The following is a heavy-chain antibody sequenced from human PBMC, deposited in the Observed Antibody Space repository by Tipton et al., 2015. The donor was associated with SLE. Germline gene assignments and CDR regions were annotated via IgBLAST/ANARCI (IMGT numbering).Heavy chain of an antibody. V-gene: IGHV3-48*03. CDR3: ARGSWMVAGMIDL. CDR2: ISGTGTGT. J-gene: IGHJ5*02. Sequence: GSLRLSCAASGFTFSSYAMSWVRQAPGKGLEWVSYISGTGTGTFYADSVKGHFTVSRDNSKNSVYLQMNNLRAQDTAVYFCARGSWMVAGMIDLWGQGTLVTVSS. D-gene: IGHD1-1*01. CDR1: GFTFSSYA.